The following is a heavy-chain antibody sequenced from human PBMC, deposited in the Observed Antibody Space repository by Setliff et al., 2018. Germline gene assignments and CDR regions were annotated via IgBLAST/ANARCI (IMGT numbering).Heavy chain of an antibody. D-gene: IGHD5-12*01. V-gene: IGHV4-59*01. J-gene: IGHJ6*02. Sequence: PSETLSLTCTVSGGSISPYFWSWVRQPPGKGLEWIGYIYHNGNTNFNPSPKTRVTMSVDTSKNQFALNLKSVTAADTAVYYCARDQWVRSPPLYFSYSMDVWGQGTTVTVSS. CDR1: GGSISPYF. CDR3: ARDQWVRSPPLYFSYSMDV. CDR2: IYHNGNT.